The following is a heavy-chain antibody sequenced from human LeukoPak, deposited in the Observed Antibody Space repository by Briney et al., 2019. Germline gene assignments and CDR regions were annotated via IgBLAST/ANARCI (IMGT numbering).Heavy chain of an antibody. Sequence: PGGSLRLSCAASGFTFSNYWMHWVRQAPGKGLVWVSRINTDGSSTSYVDSVKGRFTISRDNSKNTLYVQMNSLRAEDTAVYYCAKGGGGDYDDAFDIWGQGTMVTVSS. CDR1: GFTFSNYW. V-gene: IGHV3-74*01. D-gene: IGHD2-21*02. CDR2: INTDGSST. CDR3: AKGGGGDYDDAFDI. J-gene: IGHJ3*02.